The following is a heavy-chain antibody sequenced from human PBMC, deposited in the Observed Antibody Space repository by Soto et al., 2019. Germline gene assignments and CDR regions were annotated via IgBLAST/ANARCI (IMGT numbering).Heavy chain of an antibody. CDR2: INHSGST. D-gene: IGHD3-10*01. CDR1: GGSFSGYY. CDR3: ARQYYYGSGSYFASNFDY. V-gene: IGHV4-34*01. Sequence: SETLSLTCAVYGGSFSGYYWSWIRQPPGKGLEWIGEINHSGSTNYSPSFQGQVTISADKSISTAYLQWSSLKASDTAMYYCARQYYYGSGSYFASNFDYWGQGTLVTVSS. J-gene: IGHJ4*02.